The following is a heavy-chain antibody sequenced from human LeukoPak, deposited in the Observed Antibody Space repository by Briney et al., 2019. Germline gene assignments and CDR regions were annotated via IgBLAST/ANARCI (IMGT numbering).Heavy chain of an antibody. J-gene: IGHJ4*02. CDR1: GFTFSTYG. V-gene: IGHV3-30*02. CDR3: AKDKDPWKSTSISDFDY. CDR2: IRYDGSNK. D-gene: IGHD1-1*01. Sequence: PGGSLRLSCAASGFTFSTYGMHWVRQAPGKGLEWVAFIRYDGSNKYYADSVKGRFTISRDNSKNTLYLQMYSLRAEDTAVYFCAKDKDPWKSTSISDFDYWGQGTLVTVSS.